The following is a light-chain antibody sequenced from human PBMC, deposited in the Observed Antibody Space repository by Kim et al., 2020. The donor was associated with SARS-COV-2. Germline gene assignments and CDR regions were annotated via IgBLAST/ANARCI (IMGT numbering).Light chain of an antibody. CDR2: KAS. V-gene: IGKV1-5*03. CDR1: QTISSL. Sequence: ASVGDRVTITCRASQTISSLLAWYQQKPGEAPKLLIYKASSLESGVPSRFSGSGSGTEFTLTISTLQHDDFATYYCQQYNSYSITFGQGTRLEIK. CDR3: QQYNSYSIT. J-gene: IGKJ5*01.